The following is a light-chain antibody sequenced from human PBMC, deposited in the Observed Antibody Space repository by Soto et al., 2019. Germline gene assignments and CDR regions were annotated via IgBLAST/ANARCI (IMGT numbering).Light chain of an antibody. CDR1: QSVSSN. J-gene: IGKJ4*01. CDR3: QQYGSSPL. Sequence: RVMTQSPATLSVSPGEIATLSFSASQSVSSNLAWYQQKPGQAPRLVIYGASTRATGIPDRFSGSGSGTDFTLTISRLEPEDFAVYYCQQYGSSPLFGGGTKVDI. CDR2: GAS. V-gene: IGKV3-20*01.